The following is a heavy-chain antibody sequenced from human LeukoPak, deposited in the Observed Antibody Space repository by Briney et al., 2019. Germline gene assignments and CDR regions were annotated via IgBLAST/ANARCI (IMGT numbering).Heavy chain of an antibody. V-gene: IGHV4-4*02. CDR2: IYHSGST. Sequence: SETLSLTCAVSGGSISSTNWWSWVRQPPGKGLEWIGEIYHSGSTNYNPSLKSRVTISVDKSKNQFSLKLRSVTAADTAVYYCARHGLLWFGELVKIGWFDPWGQGTLVTVSS. CDR1: GGSISSTNW. CDR3: ARHGLLWFGELVKIGWFDP. D-gene: IGHD3-10*01. J-gene: IGHJ5*02.